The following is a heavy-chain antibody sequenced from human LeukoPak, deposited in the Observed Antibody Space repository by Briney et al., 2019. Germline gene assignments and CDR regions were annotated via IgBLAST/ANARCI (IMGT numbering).Heavy chain of an antibody. CDR3: ARESGYSYGRFDY. Sequence: GSLRLSCAASGFTFNTYAMHWVRQAPGKGLEWVAVISFDGSNKYYADSVKGRFTISRDNSKNTMYMKMNSLRAEATAVYYCARESGYSYGRFDYWGQGTLVTVSS. J-gene: IGHJ4*02. CDR1: GFTFNTYA. D-gene: IGHD5-18*01. CDR2: ISFDGSNK. V-gene: IGHV3-30*04.